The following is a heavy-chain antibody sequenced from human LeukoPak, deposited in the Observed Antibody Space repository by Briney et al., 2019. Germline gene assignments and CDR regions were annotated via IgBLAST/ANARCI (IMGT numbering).Heavy chain of an antibody. D-gene: IGHD3-10*01. V-gene: IGHV1-46*01. CDR1: GYTFTSYC. CDR3: ATVGHHTMVRGVIPFDY. Sequence: ASVKVSCKASGYTFTSYCMHWVRQAPGQGLEWMGIINPSGGSTSYAQKFQGRVTMTEDTSTDTAYMELSSLRSEDTAVYYCATVGHHTMVRGVIPFDYWGQGTLVTVSS. CDR2: INPSGGST. J-gene: IGHJ4*02.